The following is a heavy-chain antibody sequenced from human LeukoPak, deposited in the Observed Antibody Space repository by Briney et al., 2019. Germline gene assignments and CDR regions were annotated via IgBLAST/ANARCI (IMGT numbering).Heavy chain of an antibody. CDR1: GGSIRSGTDY. V-gene: IGHV4-61*02. J-gene: IGHJ5*02. CDR2: IYMSGST. CDR3: ARHGADCDWSDP. Sequence: SQTLCLTCTVPGGSIRSGTDYWSWIRQPAGKGLEWLGRIYMSGSTDYNPSFKSRVTISVDTSKNQVSLKLRSMTAEDTAVYYCARHGADCDWSDPWGQGTLVTVSS. D-gene: IGHD2-21*02.